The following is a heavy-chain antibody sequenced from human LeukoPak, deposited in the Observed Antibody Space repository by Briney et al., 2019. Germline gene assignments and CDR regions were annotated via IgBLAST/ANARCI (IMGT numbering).Heavy chain of an antibody. CDR1: GFALKSYS. J-gene: IGHJ5*02. CDR2: ISSTSAYI. CDR3: ARDLLGGRAA. D-gene: IGHD1-26*01. V-gene: IGHV3-21*04. Sequence: GGSLRLSCAGSGFALKSYSLTWVRQAPGKGLEWVSSISSTSAYIHYADSVKGRFTISRDNAKNSLYLQMNSLRAEDTAVYYCARDLLGGRAAWGQGTLVTVSS.